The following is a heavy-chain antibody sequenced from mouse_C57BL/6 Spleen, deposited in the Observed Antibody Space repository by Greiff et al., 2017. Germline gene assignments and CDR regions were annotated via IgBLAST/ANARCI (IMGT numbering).Heavy chain of an antibody. J-gene: IGHJ2*01. CDR2: IYPSDSET. D-gene: IGHD2-3*01. CDR3: ARGGDGYY. Sequence: VQLQQPGAELVRPGSSVKLSCKASGYTFTSYWMDWVKQRPGQGLEWIGNIYPSDSETHYNQKFKDKATLTVDKSSSTAYMKLSSLTSEDSAVYYCARGGDGYYWGQGTTLTVSS. V-gene: IGHV1-61*01. CDR1: GYTFTSYW.